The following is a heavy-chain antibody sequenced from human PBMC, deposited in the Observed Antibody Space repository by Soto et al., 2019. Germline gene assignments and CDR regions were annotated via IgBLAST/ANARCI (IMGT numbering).Heavy chain of an antibody. CDR2: VSGSGTTT. D-gene: IGHD6-6*01. Sequence: DVHLLESGGGLVQPGGSLRLSCAASGFPFSIYVMTWVRQAPGKGLEWVSAVSGSGTTTYYADSVKGRFSISRDNSKNTLYLQMTNLRVDDTAVYYCAKVEGTARTAFDVWGHGTMVTVSS. CDR1: GFPFSIYV. J-gene: IGHJ3*01. CDR3: AKVEGTARTAFDV. V-gene: IGHV3-23*01.